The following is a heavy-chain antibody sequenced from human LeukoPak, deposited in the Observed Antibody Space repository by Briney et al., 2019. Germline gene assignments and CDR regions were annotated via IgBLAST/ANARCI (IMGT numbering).Heavy chain of an antibody. Sequence: GGSLRLSCVASGFSFDKFGMHWVRQAPGKGLEYVSSVSADEGGKYYTKSVRGRFSISRDNSKNTMYLQLGNLRPDDMGIYYCASLDRSEIPWGPGTLVTVSS. V-gene: IGHV3-64*01. D-gene: IGHD1-26*01. CDR1: GFSFDKFG. J-gene: IGHJ5*02. CDR3: ASLDRSEIP. CDR2: VSADEGGK.